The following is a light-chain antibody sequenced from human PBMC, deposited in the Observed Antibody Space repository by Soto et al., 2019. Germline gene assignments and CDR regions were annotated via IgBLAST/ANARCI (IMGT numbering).Light chain of an antibody. J-gene: IGKJ1*01. CDR3: KQYNNWRT. Sequence: EIVMTQSPATLSVSPGERATLSCRASQSVSSNLAWYQQKPGQAPRLLIYGASTRATGIPARFSSSGSGTEFTLTISSLQAEDFAVYYCKQYNNWRTFGQGTKVEIK. CDR1: QSVSSN. CDR2: GAS. V-gene: IGKV3-15*01.